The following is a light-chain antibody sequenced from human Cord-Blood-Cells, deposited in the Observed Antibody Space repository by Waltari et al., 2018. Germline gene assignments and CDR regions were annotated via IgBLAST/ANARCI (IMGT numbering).Light chain of an antibody. CDR1: ALPKQY. Sequence: SYELTQPPSVSVSPGQTARITCSGDALPKQYAYWYQQKPGQAPVLVLYKDSERPSGIPERFSGSSSVTTVTLTISGVQAEDEADYYCQSADSSGTYVVFGGGTKLTVL. J-gene: IGLJ2*01. V-gene: IGLV3-25*02. CDR3: QSADSSGTYVV. CDR2: KDS.